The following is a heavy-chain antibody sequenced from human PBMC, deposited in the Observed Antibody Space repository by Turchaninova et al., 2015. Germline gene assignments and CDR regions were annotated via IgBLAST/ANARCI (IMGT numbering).Heavy chain of an antibody. V-gene: IGHV4-39*07. J-gene: IGHJ4*02. CDR1: GCSLISSIHY. CDR2: IYYSGYP. CDR3: ARGDYGGNPLDY. D-gene: IGHD4/OR15-4a*01. Sequence: QLQLQESGPGLVKASATLSLPCTVSGCSLISSIHYWGWIRQPPGKGLEWIGSIYYSGYPDYSPSLKSRVTMSIDTSKNQFSLNLTSLTAADTAVYFCARGDYGGNPLDYWGQGILVAVSS.